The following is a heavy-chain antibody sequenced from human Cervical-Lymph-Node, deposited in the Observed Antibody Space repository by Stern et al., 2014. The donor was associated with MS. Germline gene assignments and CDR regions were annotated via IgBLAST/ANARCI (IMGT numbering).Heavy chain of an antibody. CDR3: ASANCSSTSCPNWFDP. D-gene: IGHD2-2*01. CDR1: GGSISSGDYY. V-gene: IGHV4-30-4*01. J-gene: IGHJ5*02. Sequence: QLQLQESGPGLVKPSQTLSLTCTVSGGSISSGDYYWSWIRQLPGKGLEWIGDIYYSGSTYYNPSLKSRVTISVDTSKNQFSLKLSSVTAADTAVYYCASANCSSTSCPNWFDPWGQGTLVTVSS. CDR2: IYYSGST.